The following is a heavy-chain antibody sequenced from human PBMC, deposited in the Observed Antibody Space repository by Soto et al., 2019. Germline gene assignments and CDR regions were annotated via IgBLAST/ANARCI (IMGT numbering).Heavy chain of an antibody. CDR2: INHSGST. V-gene: IGHV4-34*01. CDR3: ARRGALGPGVFDY. CDR1: GGSFSGYY. D-gene: IGHD3-10*01. J-gene: IGHJ4*02. Sequence: PSETLSLTCAVYGGSFSGYYWSWIRQPPGKGLEWIGEINHSGSTNYNPSLKSRVTISVDTSKNQFSLKLSSVTAADTAVYYCARRGALGPGVFDYWGQGTLVTVSS.